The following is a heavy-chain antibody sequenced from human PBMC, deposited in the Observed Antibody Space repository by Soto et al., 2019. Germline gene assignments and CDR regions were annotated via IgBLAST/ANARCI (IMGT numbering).Heavy chain of an antibody. J-gene: IGHJ4*02. CDR1: GGTFSSYA. D-gene: IGHD3-9*01. V-gene: IGHV1-69*13. CDR3: ARILTGYQSYYFDY. CDR2: IIPIFGTA. Sequence: ASVKVSCKASGGTFSSYAISWVRQAPGQGLEWMGGIIPIFGTANYAQKFQGRVTITADESTSTAYMELSSLRSEDTAVYYCARILTGYQSYYFDYWGQGTLVTLSS.